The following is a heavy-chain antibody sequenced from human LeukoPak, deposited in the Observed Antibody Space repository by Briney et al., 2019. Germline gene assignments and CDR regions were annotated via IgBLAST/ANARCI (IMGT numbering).Heavy chain of an antibody. V-gene: IGHV4-59*01. CDR3: ARGYSGYESNY. J-gene: IGHJ4*02. D-gene: IGHD5-12*01. CDR1: GGSLSSYY. Sequence: PSETLPLTCTVSGGSLSSYYWSWLRQPPGKGLEWIGYIYYSGSTNYNPSLKSRVTISVDTSKNQFSLKLSSVTAADTAVYYCARGYSGYESNYWGQETLVTVSS. CDR2: IYYSGST.